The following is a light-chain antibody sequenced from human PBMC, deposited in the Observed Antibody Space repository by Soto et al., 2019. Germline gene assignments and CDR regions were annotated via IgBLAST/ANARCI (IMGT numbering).Light chain of an antibody. V-gene: IGKV1-33*01. Sequence: DIPMTQSPSSLSASVGDRVTITWQASQGINNYLVWYQQKPGRAPKLLIYDSSKLETGVPSRFSGGASGTEFTFTISGLQPEDVATYYCQQYDILPPTFGQGTKLEIK. CDR1: QGINNY. CDR2: DSS. J-gene: IGKJ2*01. CDR3: QQYDILPPT.